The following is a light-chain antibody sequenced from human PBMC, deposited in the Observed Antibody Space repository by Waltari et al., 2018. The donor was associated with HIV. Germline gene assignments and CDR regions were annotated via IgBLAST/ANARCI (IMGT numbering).Light chain of an antibody. J-gene: IGKJ5*01. CDR1: QTVNNN. Sequence: IVMPHAPAPLSVAPGERPTLSSRPSQTVNNNLDWSQQNPGQTPRPLIFSASARAAGIPARFSGSGSGTDFTLTITSPQSEDCAVYYCQHYNNRPPLTFGQGTRLEI. CDR2: SAS. V-gene: IGKV3-15*01. CDR3: QHYNNRPPLT.